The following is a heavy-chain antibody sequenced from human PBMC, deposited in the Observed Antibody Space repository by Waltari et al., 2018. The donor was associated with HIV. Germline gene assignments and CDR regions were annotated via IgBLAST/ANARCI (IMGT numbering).Heavy chain of an antibody. V-gene: IGHV4-39*01. CDR2: IYYSGST. CDR3: ARRERYCSSTSCSNWFDP. CDR1: GGSISSSSYY. J-gene: IGHJ5*02. Sequence: QLQLQESGPGLVKPSETLSLTCTVSGGSISSSSYYWGWIRQPQGKGLEGIGSIYYSGSTYNTPALKSRVTISVDTSKNQFSLKLSSVTAADTAVYYCARRERYCSSTSCSNWFDPWGQGTLVTVSS. D-gene: IGHD2-2*01.